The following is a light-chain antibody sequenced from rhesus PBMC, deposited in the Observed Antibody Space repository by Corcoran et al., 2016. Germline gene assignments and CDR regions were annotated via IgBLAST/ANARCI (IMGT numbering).Light chain of an antibody. CDR1: QTISSY. J-gene: IGKJ2*01. Sequence: DIQMTQSPSSLSASVGDRVTITCRASQTISSYLAWYQQKPGKVPKLLIYAASSLESGVPSRFSGSGSVTEFTLNISSLQPEDFATYYCQQHNSHPYRFGQGTKVEIK. CDR3: QQHNSHPYR. V-gene: IGKV1-44*02. CDR2: AAS.